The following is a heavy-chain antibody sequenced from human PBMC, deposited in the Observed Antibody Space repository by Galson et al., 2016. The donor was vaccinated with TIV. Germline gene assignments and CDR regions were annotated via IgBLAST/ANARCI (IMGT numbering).Heavy chain of an antibody. J-gene: IGHJ4*02. CDR3: ARAVIPWGGNYYFDY. D-gene: IGHD3-22*01. CDR1: GYTFIGYY. V-gene: IGHV1-2*02. Sequence: SVKVSCKASGYTFIGYYMHWVRQAPGQGLEWMGWINPNSGGTSYAQRFQARVTMTRDTSISTAYLELSRLRSDDTAVYYCARAVIPWGGNYYFDYWGQGTLVTVSS. CDR2: INPNSGGT.